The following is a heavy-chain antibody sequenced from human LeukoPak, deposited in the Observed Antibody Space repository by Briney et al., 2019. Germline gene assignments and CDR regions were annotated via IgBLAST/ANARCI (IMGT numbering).Heavy chain of an antibody. D-gene: IGHD3-22*01. J-gene: IGHJ4*02. CDR2: IWDDGINK. V-gene: IGHV3-33*01. CDR1: GFTFSSYG. CDR3: ARGSGSSFDY. Sequence: PGGSLRLSCAACGFTFSSYGMHWVRQAPGKGLEWVALIWDDGINKYYADSVKGRFTISRDNSKDTLYLQMNSLRAEDTAVYYCARGSGSSFDYWGQGSLVTVSS.